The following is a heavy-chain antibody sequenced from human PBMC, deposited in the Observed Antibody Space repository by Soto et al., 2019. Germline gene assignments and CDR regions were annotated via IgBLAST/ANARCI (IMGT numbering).Heavy chain of an antibody. CDR1: VFTFSSYA. CDR2: IPYDGSNK. CDR3: ARDLARYYFHY. V-gene: IGHV3-30-3*01. J-gene: IGHJ4*02. Sequence: PVGSLRLSCAASVFTFSSYAMHCVRQAPGKWLEWVAVIPYDGSNKYYADSVRGRFTISRDNSKNTLYLQMNSLRAGDTAVYYCARDLARYYFHYWGQGTLVTVSS.